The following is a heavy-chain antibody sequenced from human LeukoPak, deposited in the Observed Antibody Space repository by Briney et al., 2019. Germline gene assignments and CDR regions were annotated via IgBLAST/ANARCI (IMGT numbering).Heavy chain of an antibody. Sequence: GGSLRLSCAASGFSFSVYWMHWVRQAPGKGPVWVSRIKTDGSITDYADFVKGRFTISRDNAKNSLYLQMNSLRAEDTALYYCAKDIAYYYDSSGIDYWGQGTLVTVSS. J-gene: IGHJ4*02. D-gene: IGHD3-22*01. CDR2: IKTDGSIT. CDR3: AKDIAYYYDSSGIDY. V-gene: IGHV3-74*01. CDR1: GFSFSVYW.